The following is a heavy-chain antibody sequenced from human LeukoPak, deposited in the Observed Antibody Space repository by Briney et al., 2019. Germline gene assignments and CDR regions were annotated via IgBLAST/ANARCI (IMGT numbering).Heavy chain of an antibody. V-gene: IGHV1-18*01. CDR1: GYTFTSYG. J-gene: IGHJ4*02. CDR2: ISAYNGNT. Sequence: ASVKVSCKASGYTFTSYGISWVRQAPGQGLEWMGWISAYNGNTNYAQKFQGRVTMTGDTSISTAYMELSRLRSDDTAVYYCARRDILTAYYYYWGQGTLVTVSS. CDR3: ARRDILTAYYYY. D-gene: IGHD3-9*01.